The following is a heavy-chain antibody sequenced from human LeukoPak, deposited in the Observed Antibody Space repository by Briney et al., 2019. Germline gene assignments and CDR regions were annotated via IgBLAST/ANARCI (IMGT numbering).Heavy chain of an antibody. CDR1: GFTVSSNY. D-gene: IGHD6-19*01. Sequence: PGGSLRPSCAASGFTVSSNYMSWVRQAPGKGLEWVSVIYSGGSTYYADSVKGRFTISRDNSKNTLYLQMNSLRAEDTAVYYCARGRAVAGTELVYWGQGTLVTVSS. J-gene: IGHJ4*02. V-gene: IGHV3-53*01. CDR2: IYSGGST. CDR3: ARGRAVAGTELVY.